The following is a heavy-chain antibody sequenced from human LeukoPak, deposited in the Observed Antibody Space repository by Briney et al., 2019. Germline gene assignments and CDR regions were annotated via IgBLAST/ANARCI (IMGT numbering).Heavy chain of an antibody. D-gene: IGHD6-13*01. J-gene: IGHJ4*02. V-gene: IGHV4-61*02. CDR1: GGSISSGSYY. CDR3: ARQEAAVGRIHDY. CDR2: IYTSGST. Sequence: SETLSLTCTVSGGSISSGSYYWSWIRQPAGKGLEWIGRIYTSGSTNYNPSLKSRVTISVDTSKNQFSLKLSSVTAADTAVYYCARQEAAVGRIHDYCGQGTLVTVSS.